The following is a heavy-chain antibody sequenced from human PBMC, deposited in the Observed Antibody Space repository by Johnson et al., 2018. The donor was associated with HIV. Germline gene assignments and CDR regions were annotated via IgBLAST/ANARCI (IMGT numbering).Heavy chain of an antibody. D-gene: IGHD2-15*01. CDR1: GFTFSSYG. CDR3: AKRGARYCSGGSCFDAFDI. V-gene: IGHV3-30*02. CDR2: IRYDGSNN. J-gene: IGHJ3*02. Sequence: QVQLVESGGGVVQPGGSLRLSCAASGFTFSSYGMHWVRQAPGKGLEWVAFIRYDGSNNYYADSVKGRFTISRDNSKNTLYLQMNSLRAEDTAVYYCAKRGARYCSGGSCFDAFDIWGQGTMVTVSS.